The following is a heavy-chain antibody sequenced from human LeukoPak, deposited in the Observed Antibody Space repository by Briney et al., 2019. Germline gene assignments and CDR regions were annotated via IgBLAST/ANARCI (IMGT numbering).Heavy chain of an antibody. J-gene: IGHJ3*02. V-gene: IGHV3-21*01. Sequence: GGSLRLSCAASGFTFSSYSMNWVRQAPGKGLEWVSSISSSSSYIYYADSVKGRFTISGDNAKNSLYLQMNSLRAEDTAVYYCASSIAWLDAFDIWGQGTMVTVPS. CDR2: ISSSSSYI. CDR3: ASSIAWLDAFDI. D-gene: IGHD3-9*01. CDR1: GFTFSSYS.